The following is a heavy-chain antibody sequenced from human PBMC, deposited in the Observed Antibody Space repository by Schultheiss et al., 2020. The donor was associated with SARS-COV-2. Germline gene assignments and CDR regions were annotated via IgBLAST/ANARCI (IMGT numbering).Heavy chain of an antibody. Sequence: SETLSLTCTVSGGSISSDSYYWSWIRQHPGKGLEWIGYIYYSGSTYYNPSLKSRVTISVDTSKNQFSLKLSSVTAADTAVYYCARIVPEFHCDYWGQGTLVTVSS. D-gene: IGHD3-10*01. CDR1: GGSISSDSYY. V-gene: IGHV4-31*03. CDR2: IYYSGST. CDR3: ARIVPEFHCDY. J-gene: IGHJ4*02.